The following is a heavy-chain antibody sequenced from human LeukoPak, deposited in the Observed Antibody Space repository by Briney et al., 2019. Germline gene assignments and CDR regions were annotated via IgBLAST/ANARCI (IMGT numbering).Heavy chain of an antibody. CDR2: IYDSGST. D-gene: IGHD3-3*01. CDR3: ARGIGRITIFGVVGPYFDY. Sequence: SETLSLTCTVSGGSISSGDYYWSWIRQPPGKGLEWIGYIYDSGSTYYNPSLKSRVTISVDTSKNQFSLKLSSVTAADTAVYYCARGIGRITIFGVVGPYFDYWGQGTLVTVSS. V-gene: IGHV4-30-4*01. J-gene: IGHJ4*02. CDR1: GGSISSGDYY.